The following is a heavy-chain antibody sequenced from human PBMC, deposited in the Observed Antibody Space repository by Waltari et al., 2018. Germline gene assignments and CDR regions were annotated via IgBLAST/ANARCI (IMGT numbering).Heavy chain of an antibody. CDR2: IKESDNSK. CDR1: GFSFSSYE. V-gene: IGHV3-48*03. CDR3: VRDGLGSGRTRVDV. Sequence: EAQLVESGGGLVQPGGSLRLSCAASGFSFSSYEMNWVRQAPGKGLDWIYYIKESDNSKFYAESVKGRFTVSRDNAKNSLHLEMNSLRAEDTATYYCVRDGLGSGRTRVDVWGQGTTVIVSS. J-gene: IGHJ6*02. D-gene: IGHD2-2*01.